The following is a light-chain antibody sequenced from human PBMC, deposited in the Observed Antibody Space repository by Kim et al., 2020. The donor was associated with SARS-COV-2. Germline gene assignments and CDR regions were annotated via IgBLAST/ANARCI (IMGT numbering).Light chain of an antibody. CDR3: QTWGSGIGV. J-gene: IGLJ3*02. Sequence: QLVLTQSPSASASLGASVTVTCTLTTGQNNYAIAWLQQQPGKGPRYLMRPYSDGRHTRGDGIPDRFSGSTSGSEYSLTISSLQSEDEADYYCQTWGSGIGVFGGGTQLTVL. CDR1: TGQNNYA. V-gene: IGLV4-69*01. CDR2: PYSDGRH.